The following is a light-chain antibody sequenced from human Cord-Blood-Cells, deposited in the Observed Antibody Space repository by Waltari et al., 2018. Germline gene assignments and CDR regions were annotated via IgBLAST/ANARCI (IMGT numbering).Light chain of an antibody. CDR1: HSLVYSDGNTY. CDR3: RQGTHGPFT. J-gene: IGKJ5*01. V-gene: IGKV2-30*01. Sequence: VVMTQSPPALPVTLGQPASLSCRSSHSLVYSDGNTYLNWFRQRPGRSPRRLIYKVSNRDSGVQGRFSGSGSGTDFTVKSSRVEVEDVGVYYCRQGTHGPFTFGQGTRLEIK. CDR2: KVS.